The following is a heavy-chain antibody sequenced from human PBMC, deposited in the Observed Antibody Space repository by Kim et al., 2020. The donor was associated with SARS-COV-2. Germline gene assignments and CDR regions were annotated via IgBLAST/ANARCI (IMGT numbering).Heavy chain of an antibody. CDR3: ARGRFNVVVPAWYYYYYY. J-gene: IGHJ6*03. D-gene: IGHD2-2*01. V-gene: IGHV4-34*01. CDR2: INHSGST. CDR1: GGSFSGYY. Sequence: SETLSLTCAVYGGSFSGYYWSWIRQPPGKGLEWIGEINHSGSTNYNPSLKSRVTISVDTSKNQFSLKLSSVTAADTAVYYCARGRFNVVVPAWYYYYYY.